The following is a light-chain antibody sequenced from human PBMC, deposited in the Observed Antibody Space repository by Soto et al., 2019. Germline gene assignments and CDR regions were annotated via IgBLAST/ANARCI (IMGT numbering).Light chain of an antibody. CDR1: QSVSSSY. J-gene: IGKJ1*01. Sequence: EIVFKQSPCTLSLSPGERATLSCRASQSVSSSYLAWYQQKPGQAPRFLIYSASSRATGIPDRFSGSGSGTDFTLTISRLEPEDFAVYYCHQYGSSPATFGQRTKVDIK. CDR3: HQYGSSPAT. V-gene: IGKV3-20*01. CDR2: SAS.